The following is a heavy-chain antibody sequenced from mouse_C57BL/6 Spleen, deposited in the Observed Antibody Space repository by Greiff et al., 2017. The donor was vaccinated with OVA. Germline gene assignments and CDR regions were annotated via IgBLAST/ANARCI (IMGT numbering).Heavy chain of an antibody. CDR2: IYPGDGDT. V-gene: IGHV1-82*01. Sequence: QVQLQQSGPELVKPGASVKISCKASGYAFSSSWMNWVKQRPGKGLEWIGRIYPGDGDTNYNGKFKGKATLTADKSSSTAYMQLSSLTSDDSAVYFCAKGDYNWDFDVWGTGTTVTVSS. CDR1: GYAFSSSW. CDR3: AKGDYNWDFDV. D-gene: IGHD2-13*01. J-gene: IGHJ1*03.